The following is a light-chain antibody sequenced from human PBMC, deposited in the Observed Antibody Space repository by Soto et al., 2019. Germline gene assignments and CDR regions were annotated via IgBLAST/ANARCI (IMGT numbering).Light chain of an antibody. CDR2: GAS. Sequence: MTQSPAPLSVSPGERATLFCRASQNVGTRLAWYQQIPGQTPRLLIHGASIRATGVPARFSRSGSCTEFSLIISGLKHEDLSVYYCQRYNDCHPWTFGQGTKVDIK. V-gene: IGKV3-15*01. J-gene: IGKJ1*01. CDR1: QNVGTR. CDR3: QRYNDCHPWT.